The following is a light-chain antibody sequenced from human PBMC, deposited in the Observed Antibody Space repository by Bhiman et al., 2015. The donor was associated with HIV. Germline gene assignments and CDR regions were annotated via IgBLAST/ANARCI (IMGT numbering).Light chain of an antibody. CDR2: DVS. Sequence: QSALTQPASVSGSPGQSITISCTGTSSDVGGYNYVSWYQHHPGKAPKLMIYDVSKRSSGVSNRFSGSKSGNTASLTISGLQAEDEADYYCSSYTTSSTWVFGGGTNLTVL. J-gene: IGLJ3*02. V-gene: IGLV2-14*03. CDR1: SSDVGGYNY. CDR3: SSYTTSSTWV.